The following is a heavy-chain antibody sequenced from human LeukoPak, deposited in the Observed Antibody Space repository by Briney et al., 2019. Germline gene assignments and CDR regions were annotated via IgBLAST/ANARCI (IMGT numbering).Heavy chain of an antibody. J-gene: IGHJ1*01. D-gene: IGHD3-22*01. CDR2: IYYSGST. CDR1: GGSISSGGYY. CDR3: ASNKGMDDSSGYYYMGEYFQH. V-gene: IGHV4-31*03. Sequence: SSETLSLTCTVSGGSISSGGYYWSWIRQHPGKGLEWIGYIYYSGSTYYNPSLKSRVTISVDTSKNQFSLKLSSVTAADTAVYYCASNKGMDDSSGYYYMGEYFQHWGQGTLVTVSS.